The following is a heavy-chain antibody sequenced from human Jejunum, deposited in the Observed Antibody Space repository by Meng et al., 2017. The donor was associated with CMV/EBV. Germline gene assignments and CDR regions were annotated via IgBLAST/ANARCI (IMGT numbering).Heavy chain of an antibody. V-gene: IGHV3-7*02. CDR2: IKTDGSDK. CDR1: GFTFSSYW. CDR3: AKYNYGIDY. J-gene: IGHJ4*02. D-gene: IGHD5-18*01. Sequence: EVQVVEAGGGLVQTGGSLRLSCAASGFTFSSYWMTWVRQAPGKGLEWVANIKTDGSDKNYVDSVKGRFTISRDNAQNSLYLQMNSLRAEDTAVYYCAKYNYGIDYWGQGTLVTVSS.